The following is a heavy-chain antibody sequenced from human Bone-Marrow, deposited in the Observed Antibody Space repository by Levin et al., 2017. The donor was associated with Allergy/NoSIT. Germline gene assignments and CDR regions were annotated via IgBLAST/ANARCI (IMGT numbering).Heavy chain of an antibody. CDR1: GFTSSSYA. Sequence: PGGSLRLSCAASGFTSSSYAMSWVRQAPGKGLEWVSAISGSGGSTYYADSVKGRFTISRDNSKNTLYLQMNSLRAEDTAVYYCAKDPYYYGSGSFDYWGQGTLVTVSS. CDR2: ISGSGGST. J-gene: IGHJ4*02. CDR3: AKDPYYYGSGSFDY. D-gene: IGHD3-10*01. V-gene: IGHV3-23*01.